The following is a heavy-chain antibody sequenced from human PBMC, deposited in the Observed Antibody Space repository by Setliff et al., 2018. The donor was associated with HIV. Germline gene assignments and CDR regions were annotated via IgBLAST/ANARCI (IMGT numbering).Heavy chain of an antibody. CDR1: GDFSNIQW. CDR3: AKQPGGHSFFDH. V-gene: IGHV4-59*11. D-gene: IGHD1-1*01. J-gene: IGHJ4*02. Sequence: SETLSLTCTVSGDFSNIQWWTWMRQSPGRGLQWIGSIHHSGSTYYDPSLKNRVTLSVDTSNNQVSLTLTSVTAADTAVYYCAKQPGGHSFFDHWGQGILVTVSS. CDR2: IHHSGST.